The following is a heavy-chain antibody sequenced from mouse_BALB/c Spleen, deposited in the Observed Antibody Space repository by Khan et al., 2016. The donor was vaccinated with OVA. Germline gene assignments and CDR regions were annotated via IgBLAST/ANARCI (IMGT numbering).Heavy chain of an antibody. D-gene: IGHD1-1*01. CDR2: IFPSSGYS. CDR1: GYTFTSYT. Sequence: QVQLQQSGVELARPGASVKMSCKASGYTFTSYTIHWVKQRPGQGLEWIGYIFPSSGYSNYNQRFKDKATLTADKSSNTAYMQLSSLTSEDSAVYYCARNCHSYGSRGAMDYWGQGTSVTVSS. V-gene: IGHV1-4*01. CDR3: ARNCHSYGSRGAMDY. J-gene: IGHJ4*01.